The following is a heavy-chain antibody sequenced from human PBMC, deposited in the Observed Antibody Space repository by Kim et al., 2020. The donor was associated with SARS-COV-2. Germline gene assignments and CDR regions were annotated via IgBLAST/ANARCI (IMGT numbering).Heavy chain of an antibody. CDR2: INHSGST. CDR1: GGSFSGYY. J-gene: IGHJ4*02. Sequence: SETLSLTCAVYGGSFSGYYWSWIRQPPGKGLEWIGEINHSGSTNYNPSLKSRVTISVDTSKNQFSLKLSSVTAADTAVYYCARGLIYDSSGYGGPADYWGQGTLVTVSS. D-gene: IGHD3-22*01. V-gene: IGHV4-34*01. CDR3: ARGLIYDSSGYGGPADY.